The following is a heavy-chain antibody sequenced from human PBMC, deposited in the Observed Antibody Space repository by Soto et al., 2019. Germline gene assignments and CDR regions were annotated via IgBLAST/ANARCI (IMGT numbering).Heavy chain of an antibody. CDR1: GGSISSGDCY. D-gene: IGHD2-8*02. V-gene: IGHV4-30-4*02. J-gene: IGHJ6*02. Sequence: SDTLSLTSTVSGGSISSGDCYWSWIRQPPGKGLEWIGYIYYSGSTYYNPSLKSRVGISVDTSKNQFALDQSTVTAAYTAVYYCARVLTYHRSSNHYSGMQDWGQGSTVTDS. CDR3: ARVLTYHRSSNHYSGMQD. CDR2: IYYSGST.